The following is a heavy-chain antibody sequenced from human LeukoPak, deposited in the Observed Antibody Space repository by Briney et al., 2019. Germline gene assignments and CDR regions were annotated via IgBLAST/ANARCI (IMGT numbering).Heavy chain of an antibody. V-gene: IGHV6-1*01. J-gene: IGHJ5*02. CDR1: GDSVSSRSAV. D-gene: IGHD1-1*01. Sequence: SQTLSLACAISGDSVSSRSAVWSWIRQSPSRGLEWLGRTYYRSKWYSDYADSVKGRITVNPDTSKNQFSLHLGSVTPEDTAVYYCARDSSDGNNWFDPWGQGTLVTVSS. CDR3: ARDSSDGNNWFDP. CDR2: TYYRSKWYS.